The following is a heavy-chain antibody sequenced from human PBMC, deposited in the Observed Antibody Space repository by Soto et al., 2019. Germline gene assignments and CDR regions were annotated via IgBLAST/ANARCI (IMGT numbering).Heavy chain of an antibody. V-gene: IGHV4-34*01. Sequence: SETLTFTCALYVGSSSGYYWSWIRQPPGKGLEWIGEINHSGSTNYNPSLKSRVTISVDTSKNQFSLKLRSVTAADTALYYCARTRYDFWSGATTYFDYWGQGTMVTVSS. D-gene: IGHD3-3*01. CDR3: ARTRYDFWSGATTYFDY. CDR2: INHSGST. J-gene: IGHJ4*02. CDR1: VGSSSGYY.